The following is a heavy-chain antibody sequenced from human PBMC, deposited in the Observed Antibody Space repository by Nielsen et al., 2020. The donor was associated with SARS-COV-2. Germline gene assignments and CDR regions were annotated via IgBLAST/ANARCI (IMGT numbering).Heavy chain of an antibody. CDR3: ARDRTSNGDYGEGDY. V-gene: IGHV4-34*01. D-gene: IGHD4-17*01. J-gene: IGHJ4*02. CDR1: GGSFSGYY. CDR2: INHSGST. Sequence: SETLSLTCAVYGGSFSGYYWSWIRQPPGKGLEWIGEINHSGSTNYNPSLKSRVTISVDTSENQLSLKLNSVTAADTAVYFCARDRTSNGDYGEGDYWGQGLLVTVSS.